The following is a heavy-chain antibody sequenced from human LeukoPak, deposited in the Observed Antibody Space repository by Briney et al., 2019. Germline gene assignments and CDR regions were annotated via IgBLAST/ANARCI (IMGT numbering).Heavy chain of an antibody. Sequence: GGSLRLSCAASGFTFSSYGMHWVRQAPGKGLEWVAVISYDGSNKYYADSVKGRFTISRDNSKNTLYLQMNSLRAEDTAVYYCARRYERWLQFSFDYWGQGTLVTVSS. V-gene: IGHV3-30*03. CDR3: ARRYERWLQFSFDY. J-gene: IGHJ4*02. CDR2: ISYDGSNK. CDR1: GFTFSSYG. D-gene: IGHD5-24*01.